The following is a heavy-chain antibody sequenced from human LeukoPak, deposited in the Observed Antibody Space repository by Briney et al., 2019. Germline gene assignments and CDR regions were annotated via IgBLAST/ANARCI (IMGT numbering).Heavy chain of an antibody. CDR3: AKDITLYYYDSSGYEASFDY. V-gene: IGHV3-43*02. CDR2: ISGDGGST. Sequence: GGSLRLSCAASGFTFDDYAMHWVRQAPGKGLEWVSLISGDGGSTYYADSVKGRFTISRDNSKNSLYLQMNSLRTEDTALYYCAKDITLYYYDSSGYEASFDYWGQGTLVTVSS. J-gene: IGHJ4*02. D-gene: IGHD3-22*01. CDR1: GFTFDDYA.